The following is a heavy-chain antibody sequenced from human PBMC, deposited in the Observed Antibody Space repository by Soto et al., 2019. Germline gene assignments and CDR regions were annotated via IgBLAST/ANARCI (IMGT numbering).Heavy chain of an antibody. J-gene: IGHJ4*02. D-gene: IGHD6-19*01. Sequence: KPGGSLRLSCAASGFTFSSYSMNWARQAPGKGLEWVSSISSSSSYIYYADSVKGRFTISRDNAKNSLYLQMNSLRAEDTAVYYCARGAVADSFYFDYWGQGTLVTVSS. CDR3: ARGAVADSFYFDY. CDR1: GFTFSSYS. V-gene: IGHV3-21*01. CDR2: ISSSSSYI.